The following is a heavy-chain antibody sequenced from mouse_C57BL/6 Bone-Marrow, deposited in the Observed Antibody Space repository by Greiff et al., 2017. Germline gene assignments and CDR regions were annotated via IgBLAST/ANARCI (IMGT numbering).Heavy chain of an antibody. CDR3: AGRGDYGSSYEGY. CDR2: ISNLAYSI. V-gene: IGHV5-15*01. CDR1: GFTFSDYG. Sequence: EVTVVESGGGLVQPGGSLKLSCAASGFTFSDYGMAWVRQAPRKGPEWVAFISNLAYSIYYADTVTGRFTISRANAKNTLYLEMSSLRSEDTAMYYCAGRGDYGSSYEGYWGQGTTLTVSS. D-gene: IGHD1-1*01. J-gene: IGHJ2*01.